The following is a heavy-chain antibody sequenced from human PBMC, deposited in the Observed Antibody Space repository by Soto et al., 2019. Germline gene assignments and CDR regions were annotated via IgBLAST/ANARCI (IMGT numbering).Heavy chain of an antibody. CDR2: IYTSGST. V-gene: IGHV4-4*07. D-gene: IGHD3-3*01. J-gene: IGHJ6*02. CDR1: GGSISSYY. Sequence: LSLTCTVSGGSISSYYWSWIRPPAGKGLEWIGRIYTSGSTNYNPSLKSRVTMSVDTSKNQFSLKLSSVTAADTAVYYCAREGVDFWSGYYYGMDVWGQGTTVTVSS. CDR3: AREGVDFWSGYYYGMDV.